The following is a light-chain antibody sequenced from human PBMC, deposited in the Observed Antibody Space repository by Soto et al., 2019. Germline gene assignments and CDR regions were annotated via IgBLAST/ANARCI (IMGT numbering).Light chain of an antibody. CDR2: GAS. J-gene: IGKJ1*01. CDR3: QQYGSSPRT. CDR1: QSVSSSY. V-gene: IGKV3-20*01. Sequence: EIVLTQSPGTLSLSPGERATLSCRASQSVSSSYLAWYQQKPVQAPRRLIYGASITATGIPDRFSGSGSGTDFTLTISGLEPDDFAVYYCQQYGSSPRTFGKGTKVEIK.